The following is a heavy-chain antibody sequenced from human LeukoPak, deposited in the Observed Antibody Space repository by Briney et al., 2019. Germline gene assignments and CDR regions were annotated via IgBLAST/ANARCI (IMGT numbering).Heavy chain of an antibody. V-gene: IGHV3-74*01. Sequence: GGSLRLSCAASGFTFSSYGMSWVRQAPGKGLVWVSRIHSDGSIANYTDSVKGRFTISRDNVKNTLYLQMNSLRAEDTAVYYCVREGFFDYWGQGTLVTVSS. J-gene: IGHJ4*02. CDR1: GFTFSSYG. CDR3: VREGFFDY. CDR2: IHSDGSIA.